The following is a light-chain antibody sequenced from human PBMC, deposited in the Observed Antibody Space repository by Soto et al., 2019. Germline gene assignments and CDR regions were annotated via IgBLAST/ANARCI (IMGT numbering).Light chain of an antibody. Sequence: QSVLTQPASVSGSPGQSITISCTGTSSDVGGYNYVSWYQQYPGKAPKLMIYDVSNRPSGVSDRFSDSKSGNTASLTISGLQAEDEADYYCSSYKSSNTYVFGTGTKLTVL. CDR2: DVS. J-gene: IGLJ1*01. CDR3: SSYKSSNTYV. V-gene: IGLV2-14*01. CDR1: SSDVGGYNY.